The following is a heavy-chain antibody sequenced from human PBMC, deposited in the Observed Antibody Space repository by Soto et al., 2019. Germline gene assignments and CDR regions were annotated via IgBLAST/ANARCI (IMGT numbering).Heavy chain of an antibody. CDR2: MDPSGSHR. CDR1: AFTFSDYW. V-gene: IGHV3-7*01. CDR3: ARHPGAGTVVY. D-gene: IGHD1-26*01. J-gene: IGHJ4*02. Sequence: LRLSCAASAFTFSDYWMSWVRQAPGKGLEWVAIMDPSGSHRDYVDSVKGRFIISRDNGEKSLYLHMNSLRAEDTAVYYCARHPGAGTVVYWGQGTLVTVFS.